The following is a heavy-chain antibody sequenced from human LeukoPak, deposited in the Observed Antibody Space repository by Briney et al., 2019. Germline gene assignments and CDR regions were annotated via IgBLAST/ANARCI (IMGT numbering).Heavy chain of an antibody. V-gene: IGHV4-59*01. CDR3: ARDGGIAVGELDY. Sequence: SETLSLTCTVSGGSISSYYWSWIRQPPGKGLEWIGYIYYSGSTNYNPSLKSRVTISVDTSKNQFSLKLSSVTAADTAVYYCARDGGIAVGELDYWGQGTLVTVSS. CDR2: IYYSGST. CDR1: GGSISSYY. J-gene: IGHJ4*02. D-gene: IGHD6-19*01.